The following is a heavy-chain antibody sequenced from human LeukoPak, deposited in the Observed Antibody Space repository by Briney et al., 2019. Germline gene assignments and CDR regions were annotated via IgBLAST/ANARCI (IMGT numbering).Heavy chain of an antibody. J-gene: IGHJ4*02. D-gene: IGHD3-10*01. V-gene: IGHV3-23*01. CDR3: ARDCSTYYYGSGRIEHFDY. CDR1: GFTFSSYA. Sequence: PGGSLRLSCAASGFTFSSYAMSWVRQAPGKGLEWVSAISGSGGSTYYADSVKGRFTISRDNSKNTLYLQMNSLRAEDTAVYYCARDCSTYYYGSGRIEHFDYWGQGTLVTVSS. CDR2: ISGSGGST.